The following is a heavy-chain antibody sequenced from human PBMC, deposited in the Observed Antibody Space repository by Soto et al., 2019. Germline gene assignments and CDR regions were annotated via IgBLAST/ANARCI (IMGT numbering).Heavy chain of an antibody. Sequence: QELLVESGGGVVQPGRSLRFSCAASGFTFSSFAMHWVRQAPGKGLEWVSVISFNGLSQFYPDSIRGRFTISRDNSKNTLYLQLDSLRPDDTAVYYCARGGRGLRGAFDVWGQGTEVSVS. J-gene: IGHJ3*01. CDR2: ISFNGLSQ. CDR1: GFTFSSFA. D-gene: IGHD3-16*01. V-gene: IGHV3-30*03. CDR3: ARGGRGLRGAFDV.